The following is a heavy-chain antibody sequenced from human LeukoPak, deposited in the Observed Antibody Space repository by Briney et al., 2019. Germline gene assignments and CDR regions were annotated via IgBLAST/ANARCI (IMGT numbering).Heavy chain of an antibody. CDR3: AREVIRGSLYGMDV. D-gene: IGHD3-16*02. Sequence: ASVKVSCKASGYTFTGYYMHWVRQAPGQGLEWMGWINPNSGGTNYAQKFQGWVTMTRDTSISTAYMELSRLRSDDTAVYYCAREVIRGSLYGMDVWGQGTTVTVSS. V-gene: IGHV1-2*04. CDR1: GYTFTGYY. J-gene: IGHJ6*02. CDR2: INPNSGGT.